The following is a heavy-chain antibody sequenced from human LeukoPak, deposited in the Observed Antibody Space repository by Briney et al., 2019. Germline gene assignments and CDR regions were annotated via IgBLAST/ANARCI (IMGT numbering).Heavy chain of an antibody. CDR3: ARAAIVVVPAASEHYYYYYYMDV. J-gene: IGHJ6*03. D-gene: IGHD2-2*01. Sequence: SVKVSCKASGGTFSSYAISWVRQAPGQGLEWMGGIIPIFGTANYAQKFQGRVTITADESTSTAYMELSSLRSEDTAVYYYARAAIVVVPAASEHYYYYYYMDVWGKGTTVTVSS. CDR2: IIPIFGTA. CDR1: GGTFSSYA. V-gene: IGHV1-69*13.